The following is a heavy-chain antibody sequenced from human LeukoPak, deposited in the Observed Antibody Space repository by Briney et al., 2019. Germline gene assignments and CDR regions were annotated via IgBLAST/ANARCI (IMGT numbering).Heavy chain of an antibody. CDR3: ARAQRPVLWLHDSFDI. CDR1: GFTFSSYS. J-gene: IGHJ3*02. D-gene: IGHD5-24*01. V-gene: IGHV3-21*01. Sequence: GGSLRLSCAASGFTFSSYSMNWVRQAPGKGLEWVSSISSSSSYIYYADSVKGRFTISRNNAKNSLYLQMNGLRAEDTAVYYCARAQRPVLWLHDSFDIWGQGTMVTVSS. CDR2: ISSSSSYI.